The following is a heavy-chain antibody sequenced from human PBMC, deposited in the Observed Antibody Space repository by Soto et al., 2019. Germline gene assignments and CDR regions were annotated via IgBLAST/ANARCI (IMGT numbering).Heavy chain of an antibody. J-gene: IGHJ6*02. D-gene: IGHD3-10*01. CDR3: ASGSESGCCMDV. CDR1: GVSISSGGYS. CDR2: IYHSGST. Sequence: SETLSLTCAVSGVSISSGGYSWSWLRQPPGKGLEWIGYIYHSGSTYYNPSLKSRVTISVDRSKNQFSLKLSSVTAADTAVYYCASGSESGCCMDVWGQGTTVTVSS. V-gene: IGHV4-30-2*01.